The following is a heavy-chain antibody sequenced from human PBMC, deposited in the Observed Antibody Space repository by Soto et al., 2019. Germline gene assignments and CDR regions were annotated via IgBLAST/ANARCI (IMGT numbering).Heavy chain of an antibody. J-gene: IGHJ4*02. Sequence: QVQLQESGPGLVKPSETLSLTCTVSGGSISNHSWSWIRQPPWKGLEWIGYIYYNGNTNYNPSLKSLVTMSVDTSKNQISLKLSSVTAADTAVYSWTRANWYSEYWGQGTRVTVSS. D-gene: IGHD7-27*01. CDR2: IYYNGNT. CDR3: TRANWYSEY. V-gene: IGHV4-59*11. CDR1: GGSISNHS.